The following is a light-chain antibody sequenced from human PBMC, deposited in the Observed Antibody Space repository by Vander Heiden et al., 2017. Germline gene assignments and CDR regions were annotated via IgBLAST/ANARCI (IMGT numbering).Light chain of an antibody. V-gene: IGLV1-40*01. Sequence: QSVLTQPPSVSGAPGQRVTLSCTGSSSNIGAGYDVHWYQQLPGTAPKLLIYGNSKRPSGVPDRFSGSKSGTSASLAITGLQAEDEADYYCQSYDSSLSGVVLGGGTKL. CDR3: QSYDSSLSGVV. CDR1: SSNIGAGYD. CDR2: GNS. J-gene: IGLJ2*01.